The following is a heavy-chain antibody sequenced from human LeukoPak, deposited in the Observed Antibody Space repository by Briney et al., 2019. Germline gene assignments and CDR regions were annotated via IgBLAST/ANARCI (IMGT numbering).Heavy chain of an antibody. J-gene: IGHJ4*02. CDR2: ISSSGSTI. D-gene: IGHD2-15*01. V-gene: IGHV3-48*03. Sequence: PGGSLRLSCAASGFTFSSYEMNWVRQAPGKGLEWVSYISSSGSTIYYADSVKGRLTISRDNVKNILYLQMNGLRPEDTAVFYCVKGAGAAVAAARPDFWGQGTLVTVSS. CDR3: VKGAGAAVAAARPDF. CDR1: GFTFSSYE.